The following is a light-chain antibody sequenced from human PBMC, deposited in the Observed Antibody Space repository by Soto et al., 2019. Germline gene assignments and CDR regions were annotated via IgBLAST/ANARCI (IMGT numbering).Light chain of an antibody. Sequence: EIVMTQSPATLSVSPGERATLSCRASQSVNSNLAWYRQKPGQAPRLLISDASTRATGVPARFSGSGSGTEGTLTLRSLQSEDSGIYYCQQYNFWPPLTFGGGTKVEIK. V-gene: IGKV3-15*01. CDR3: QQYNFWPPLT. CDR2: DAS. CDR1: QSVNSN. J-gene: IGKJ4*01.